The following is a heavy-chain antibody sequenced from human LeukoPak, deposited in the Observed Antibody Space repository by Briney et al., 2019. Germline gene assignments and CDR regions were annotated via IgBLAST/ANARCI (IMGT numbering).Heavy chain of an antibody. V-gene: IGHV3-20*04. J-gene: IGHJ4*02. CDR3: ARVIQYYYDSKGYFDY. Sequence: GGSLRLSCAASGFTFDDYGMSRVRQAPGKGLEWVSGINWNGGSTGYADSVKGRFTISRDNAKNSLYLQMNSLRAEDTALYYCARVIQYYYDSKGYFDYWGQGTLVTVSS. CDR2: INWNGGST. D-gene: IGHD3-22*01. CDR1: GFTFDDYG.